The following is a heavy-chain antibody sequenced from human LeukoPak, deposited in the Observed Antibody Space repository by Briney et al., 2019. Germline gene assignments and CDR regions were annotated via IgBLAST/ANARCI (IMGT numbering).Heavy chain of an antibody. J-gene: IGHJ4*02. V-gene: IGHV3-48*03. CDR3: AGSRYPEPQDLDY. CDR2: ISAGRNVI. D-gene: IGHD1-14*01. Sequence: PGGSLRLSCAASGFTFNIYEMNWVRQAPGKGLEWISYISAGRNVIYYADSAKGRFIISRDNAKNSLYLQMNSLRAEDTAVYYCAGSRYPEPQDLDYWGQGTLVSVSS. CDR1: GFTFNIYE.